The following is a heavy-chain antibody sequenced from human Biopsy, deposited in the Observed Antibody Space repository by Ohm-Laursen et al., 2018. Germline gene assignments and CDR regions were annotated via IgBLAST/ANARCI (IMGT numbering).Heavy chain of an antibody. CDR1: GGTFSSFG. J-gene: IGHJ4*02. CDR2: INSMFGTT. CDR3: AKRGVERGRPLAY. D-gene: IGHD1-1*01. Sequence: SSVKVSCKASGGTFSSFGISWVRQAPGQGLEWMGEINSMFGTTNYAQTFQGRVTITADESTSAAYMEVSSLRSEDTAVYYCAKRGVERGRPLAYWGQGTLVTVSS. V-gene: IGHV1-69*01.